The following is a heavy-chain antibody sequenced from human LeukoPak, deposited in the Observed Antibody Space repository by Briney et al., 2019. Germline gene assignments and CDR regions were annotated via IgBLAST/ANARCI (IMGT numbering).Heavy chain of an antibody. CDR1: GFTFSSYG. CDR2: IRYDGSNK. V-gene: IGHV3-30*02. Sequence: GSLRLSCAASGFTFSSYGMHWVRQAPGKGLEWVAFIRYDGSNKYYADSVKGRFTISRDNSKNTLYLQMNSLRAEDTAVYYCAKNSNAAGTGSWFGPWGQGTLVTVSS. CDR3: AKNSNAAGTGSWFGP. D-gene: IGHD6-13*01. J-gene: IGHJ5*02.